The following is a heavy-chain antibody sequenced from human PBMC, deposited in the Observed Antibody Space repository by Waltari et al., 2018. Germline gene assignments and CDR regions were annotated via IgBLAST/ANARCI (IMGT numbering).Heavy chain of an antibody. CDR1: GGSISSSNW. Sequence: QVQLQESGPGLVKPSGTLSLTCAVSGGSISSSNWWSWVRQPPGKGLEWIGEIYHSGSTNYNPSLKSRVTISVDKSKNQFSLKPSSVTAADTAVYYCARGRAAAGTYYYYYGMDVWGQGTTVTVSS. D-gene: IGHD6-13*01. V-gene: IGHV4-4*02. J-gene: IGHJ6*01. CDR3: ARGRAAAGTYYYYYGMDV. CDR2: IYHSGST.